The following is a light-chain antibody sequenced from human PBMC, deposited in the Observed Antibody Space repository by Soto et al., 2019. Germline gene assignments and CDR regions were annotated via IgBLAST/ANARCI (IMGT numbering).Light chain of an antibody. CDR1: SSDIGAYDY. CDR2: EVT. CDR3: FSFTTAHNQI. J-gene: IGLJ6*01. V-gene: IGLV2-14*01. Sequence: QSALAQPASVSGSPGQSITISCTGTSSDIGAYDYVSWFQQHPDKAPKLMISEVTNRPSGVSDRFSGSKSGNAASLTISGLQAEDEAYYFCFSFTTAHNQIFGNGTKVTV.